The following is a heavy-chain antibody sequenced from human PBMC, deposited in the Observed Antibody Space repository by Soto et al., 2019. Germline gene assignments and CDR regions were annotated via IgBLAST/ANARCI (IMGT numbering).Heavy chain of an antibody. Sequence: EVQLVESGGGLVQPGGSLRLSCAASGFTFSSYSMNWVRQAPGKGLEWVSYISSSSSTIYYADSVKGRFTISRDNATNRLYLQMNSLRDENTAVYYCARFVDTAMVKRICHDYWGQGTLVIVSS. D-gene: IGHD5-18*01. CDR2: ISSSSSTI. V-gene: IGHV3-48*02. CDR3: ARFVDTAMVKRICHDY. J-gene: IGHJ4*02. CDR1: GFTFSSYS.